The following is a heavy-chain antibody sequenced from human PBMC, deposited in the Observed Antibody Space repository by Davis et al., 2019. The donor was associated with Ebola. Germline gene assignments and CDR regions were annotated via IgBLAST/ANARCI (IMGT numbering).Heavy chain of an antibody. V-gene: IGHV3-30*18. CDR1: GFTFSSYG. CDR3: AKDDVIYGIAAGGQIAHFDY. J-gene: IGHJ4*02. CDR2: ISYDGSNK. Sequence: GESLKISCAASGFTFSSYGMHWVRQAPGKGLEWVAVISYDGSNKYYADSVKGRFTISRDNAKNSLYLQMNSLRVEDTAVYYCAKDDVIYGIAAGGQIAHFDYWGQGTLVTVSS. D-gene: IGHD6-13*01.